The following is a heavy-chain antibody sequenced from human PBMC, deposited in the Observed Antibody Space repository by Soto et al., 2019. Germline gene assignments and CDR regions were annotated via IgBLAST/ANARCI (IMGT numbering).Heavy chain of an antibody. CDR3: VRGDIVVVVAYQYAMDV. V-gene: IGHV1-18*01. J-gene: IGHJ6*02. D-gene: IGHD2-15*01. CDR2: ISTYNGNT. Sequence: QVQLVQSGAEVKKPGASVKVSCKASGYTFTSYGITWVRQAPGQGLEWMGWISTYNGNTNYAQKLQGRVTMTTDTSTNTAQKGLRSLGSDDTAVYYCVRGDIVVVVAYQYAMDVWGQGTTVTVSS. CDR1: GYTFTSYG.